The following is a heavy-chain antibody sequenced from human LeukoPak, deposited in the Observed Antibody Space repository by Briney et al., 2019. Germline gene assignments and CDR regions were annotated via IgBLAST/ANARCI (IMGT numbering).Heavy chain of an antibody. J-gene: IGHJ4*02. CDR2: IYYSGST. V-gene: IGHV4-59*01. Sequence: SETLSLTCAVYGGSFSGYDWSWLRQPPGKGREWSGYIYYSGSTNYNPSLKSRVTISVDTSQNQFSLKLSSVTAADRAVYYCAREGSAGYSYGSYFDYWGQGTLVTVSS. D-gene: IGHD5-18*01. CDR3: AREGSAGYSYGSYFDY. CDR1: GGSFSGYD.